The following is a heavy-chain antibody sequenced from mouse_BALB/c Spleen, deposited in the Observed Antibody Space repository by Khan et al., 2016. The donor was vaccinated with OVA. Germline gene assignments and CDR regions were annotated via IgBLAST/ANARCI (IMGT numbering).Heavy chain of an antibody. Sequence: QIQLVQSGAELVKPGASVRLSCKASGYTFTSYYLYWVKQRPGQGLEWIGDINPSSGGTNFNEKFKSKATLTVDKSSSTAYIQLNSLTSEDSAVYYCSSSVYGSFAYWGQGTLVTVSA. CDR1: GYTFTSYY. CDR2: INPSSGGT. D-gene: IGHD2-2*01. J-gene: IGHJ3*01. CDR3: SSSVYGSFAY. V-gene: IGHV1S81*02.